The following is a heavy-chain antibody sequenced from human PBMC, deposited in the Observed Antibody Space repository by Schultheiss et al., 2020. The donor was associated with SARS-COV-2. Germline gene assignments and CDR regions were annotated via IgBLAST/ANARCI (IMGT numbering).Heavy chain of an antibody. CDR1: GGSFSGYY. CDR3: ARGLRWSGYYFDY. Sequence: SETLSLTCAVYGGSFSGYYWSWIRQPPGKGLEWIGYIYYSGSTNYNPSLKSRVTISVDTSKNQFSLKLSSVTAADTAVYYCARGLRWSGYYFDYWGQGTPVTVSS. V-gene: IGHV4-59*01. J-gene: IGHJ4*02. CDR2: IYYSGST. D-gene: IGHD3-3*01.